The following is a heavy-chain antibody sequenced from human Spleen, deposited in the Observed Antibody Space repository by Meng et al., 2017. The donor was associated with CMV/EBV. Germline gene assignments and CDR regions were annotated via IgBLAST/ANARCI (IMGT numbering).Heavy chain of an antibody. CDR1: GCTFTSYD. J-gene: IGHJ3*02. Sequence: KASGCTFTSYDINWVRQATGQGLEWMGWMNPNTDNTGYTQKFQSRVTMSRNTSISTAYMELSSLRSEDTAVYYCARANIAARRAFDNWGQGTMVTVSS. CDR3: ARANIAARRAFDN. CDR2: MNPNTDNT. D-gene: IGHD6-6*01. V-gene: IGHV1-8*01.